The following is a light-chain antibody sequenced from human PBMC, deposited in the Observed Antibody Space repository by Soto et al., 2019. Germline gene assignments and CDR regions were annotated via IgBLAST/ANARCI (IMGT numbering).Light chain of an antibody. CDR3: QQYNNWPGYT. CDR1: QSVSSN. J-gene: IGKJ2*01. V-gene: IGKV3-15*01. Sequence: EIVMTQSPATLSVSPGERATLSCRASQSVSSNLAWYQQQPGQAPRLLIYGASTRATGIPVRFSGSGSGTEFTLTISSLQSEDFAVYYCQQYNNWPGYTFGQGTKLEIK. CDR2: GAS.